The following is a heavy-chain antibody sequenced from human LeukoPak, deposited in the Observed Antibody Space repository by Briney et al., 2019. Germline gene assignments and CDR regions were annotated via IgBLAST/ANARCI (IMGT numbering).Heavy chain of an antibody. CDR2: MNPNSGNT. Sequence: INWVRQATGQGLEWMGWMNPNSGNTGXAQKFQGRVTMTRNTSISTAYMELSSLRSEDTAVYYCARDLQYYDFWSGYFQSPYYYYGMDVWGQGTTVTVSS. V-gene: IGHV1-8*01. CDR3: ARDLQYYDFWSGYFQSPYYYYGMDV. D-gene: IGHD3-3*01. J-gene: IGHJ6*02.